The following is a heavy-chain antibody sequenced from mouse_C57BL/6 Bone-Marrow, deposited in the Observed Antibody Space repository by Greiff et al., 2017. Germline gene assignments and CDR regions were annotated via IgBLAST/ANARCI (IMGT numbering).Heavy chain of an antibody. J-gene: IGHJ3*01. CDR2: IYPGSGST. D-gene: IGHD2-4*01. Sequence: VQLQQPGAELVKPGASVKMSCKASGYTFTSYWITWVKQRPGQGLEWIGDIYPGSGSTNYNEKFKSKATLTVDPSSSTAYMQLSSLTSEDSAVYYCAIHDYRFAYWGQGTLVTVSA. V-gene: IGHV1-55*01. CDR1: GYTFTSYW. CDR3: AIHDYRFAY.